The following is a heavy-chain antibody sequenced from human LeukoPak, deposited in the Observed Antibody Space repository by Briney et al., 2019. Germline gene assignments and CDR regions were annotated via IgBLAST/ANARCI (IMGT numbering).Heavy chain of an antibody. Sequence: GGSLRLSCAASKFAFDDYGMSWVRQAPGKGLEWVSGINWNGDSTGYVDSVKGRFTISRDNAKNSVFLQMNSLRAEDTAVYYCAKHPGDFTGIVNYYYMDVWGKGTTVTVSS. CDR1: KFAFDDYG. D-gene: IGHD1-26*01. CDR2: INWNGDST. J-gene: IGHJ6*03. CDR3: AKHPGDFTGIVNYYYMDV. V-gene: IGHV3-20*04.